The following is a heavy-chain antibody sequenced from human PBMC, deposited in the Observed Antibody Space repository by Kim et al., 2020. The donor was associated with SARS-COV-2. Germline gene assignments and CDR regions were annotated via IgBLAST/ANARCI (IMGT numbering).Heavy chain of an antibody. CDR3: VRGYDFWSGYYDY. CDR1: GFTFSSYA. V-gene: IGHV3-64D*09. D-gene: IGHD3-3*01. CDR2: ISSNGGST. Sequence: GSLRLSCSASGFTFSSYAMHWVRQAPGKGLEYVSAISSNGGSTYYADSVKGRFTISRDNSKNTLYLQMSSLRAEDTAVYYCVRGYDFWSGYYDYWGQGTLVTVSS. J-gene: IGHJ4*02.